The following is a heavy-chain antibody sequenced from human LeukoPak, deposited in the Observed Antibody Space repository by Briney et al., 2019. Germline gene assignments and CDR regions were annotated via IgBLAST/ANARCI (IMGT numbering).Heavy chain of an antibody. CDR1: GGSVSSGSYY. J-gene: IGHJ4*02. V-gene: IGHV4-61*01. D-gene: IGHD5-18*01. CDR2: IYYSGST. CDR3: ARESGYSYGFDY. Sequence: SETLSLTCTVSGGSVSSGSYYWSWIRQPPGKGLEWIGYIYYSGSTNYNPSLKSRVTISVDTSKNQFSLKLSSVTAADTAVYYCARESGYSYGFDYWGQGTLVTVSS.